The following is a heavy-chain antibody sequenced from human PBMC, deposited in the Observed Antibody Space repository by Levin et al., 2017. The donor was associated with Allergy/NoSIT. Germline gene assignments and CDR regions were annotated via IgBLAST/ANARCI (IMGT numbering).Heavy chain of an antibody. V-gene: IGHV4-4*02. CDR1: DGSISSSNW. CDR3: ARAVTTVISGRGLDG. Sequence: PSETLSLTCAVSDGSISSSNWWCWVRRHHGKGLEWIGEIYHGGSTNYNPSLKSRVTISVDKSKNQFSLKLNSVTAADTAVYYCARAVTTVISGRGLDGWGQGTTVTVSS. J-gene: IGHJ6*02. CDR2: IYHGGST. D-gene: IGHD4-17*01.